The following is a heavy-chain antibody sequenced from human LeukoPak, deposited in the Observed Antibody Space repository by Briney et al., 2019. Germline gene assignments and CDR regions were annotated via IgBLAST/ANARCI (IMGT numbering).Heavy chain of an antibody. Sequence: ASVKVSCKASGYTFTGYYMHWVRQAPGQGLEWMGWINPSSGGTNYAQKFQGRVTLTTDTSTRTAYMDLRSLRSDDTAVYHCARVALGSWYFDLWGRGTLVTVSS. V-gene: IGHV1-2*02. J-gene: IGHJ2*01. D-gene: IGHD2-15*01. CDR2: INPSSGGT. CDR3: ARVALGSWYFDL. CDR1: GYTFTGYY.